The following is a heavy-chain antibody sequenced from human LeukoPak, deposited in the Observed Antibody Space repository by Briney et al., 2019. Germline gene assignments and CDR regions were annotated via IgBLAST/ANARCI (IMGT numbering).Heavy chain of an antibody. CDR1: GGSISSSSYY. J-gene: IGHJ4*02. D-gene: IGHD2-2*02. CDR2: IYYSGST. Sequence: PSETLSLTCTASGGSISSSSYYWGWIRQPPGKGLEWIGSIYYSGSTYYNPSLKSRVTISVDTSKNQFSLKLSSVTAADTAVYYCATRLIVVVPAAIREYYFDYWGQGTLVTVSS. V-gene: IGHV4-39*01. CDR3: ATRLIVVVPAAIREYYFDY.